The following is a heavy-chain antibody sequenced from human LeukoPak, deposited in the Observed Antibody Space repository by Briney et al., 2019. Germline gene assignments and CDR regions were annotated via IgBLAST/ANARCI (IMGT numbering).Heavy chain of an antibody. CDR3: ARDSIGTAIFGVAAGAFDI. V-gene: IGHV1-69*13. Sequence: GASVKVSCKASGGTFSSYAISWVRQAPGQGLEWMGGIIPIFGTANYAQKFQGRVTITADESTSTAYMELSSLRSEDTAVYYCARDSIGTAIFGVAAGAFDIXGQGTMVTVSX. CDR1: GGTFSSYA. D-gene: IGHD3-3*01. J-gene: IGHJ3*02. CDR2: IIPIFGTA.